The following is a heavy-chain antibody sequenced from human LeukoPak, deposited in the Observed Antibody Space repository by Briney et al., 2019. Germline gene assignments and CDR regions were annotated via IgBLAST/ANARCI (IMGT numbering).Heavy chain of an antibody. D-gene: IGHD2-15*01. Sequence: ASVKVSCKASGYTFTSYYMHWVRQAPGQGLEWMGIINPSGGSTSYAQKFQGRVTMTRETSTSTVYMELSSLRSEDTAVYYCASPISGGRGYYYYGMDVWGQGTTVTVSS. CDR2: INPSGGST. J-gene: IGHJ6*02. CDR1: GYTFTSYY. V-gene: IGHV1-46*01. CDR3: ASPISGGRGYYYYGMDV.